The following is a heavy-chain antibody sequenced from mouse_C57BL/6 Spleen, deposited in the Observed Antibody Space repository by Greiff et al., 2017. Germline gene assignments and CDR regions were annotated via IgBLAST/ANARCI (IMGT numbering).Heavy chain of an antibody. D-gene: IGHD2-4*01. V-gene: IGHV1-53*01. CDR1: GYTFTSYW. CDR2: INPSNGGT. CDR3: GKGGDDDDDDYYAMDY. Sequence: VQLQQPGTELVKPGASVKLSCKASGYTFTSYWMHWVKQRPGQGLEWIGNINPSNGGTNYNEKFKGKATLTVAKSSSTAYMQLSSLTSEDSAVYYGGKGGDDDDDDYYAMDYWGQGTSVTVSS. J-gene: IGHJ4*01.